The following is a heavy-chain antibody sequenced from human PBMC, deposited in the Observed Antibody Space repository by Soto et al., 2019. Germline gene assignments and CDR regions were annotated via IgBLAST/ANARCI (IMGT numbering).Heavy chain of an antibody. D-gene: IGHD3-22*01. CDR3: ARGANYYDSSGYLYFSLY. V-gene: IGHV1-18*04. Sequence: ASVKVSCKASGYTFTSYGISWVRQAPGQGLEWMGWISAYNGNTNYAQKLQGRVTMTTDTSTSTAYMELRSLRSDGTAVYYCARGANYYDSSGYLYFSLYWGQGTPVTVSS. CDR1: GYTFTSYG. CDR2: ISAYNGNT. J-gene: IGHJ4*02.